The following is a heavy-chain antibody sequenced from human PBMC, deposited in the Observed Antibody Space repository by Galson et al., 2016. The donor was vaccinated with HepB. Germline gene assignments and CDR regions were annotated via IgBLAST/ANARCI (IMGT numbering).Heavy chain of an antibody. Sequence: SVKVSCKASGDTFTSYYIHWVRQAPGQGLEWMGCINAGIGDIKDSQKFQVRVTITRDRSATTAHMALSSLKSEDTAVYYCAREFHRRRFQRDFDCWGQGTLLTVSS. V-gene: IGHV1-3*01. CDR2: INAGIGDI. J-gene: IGHJ4*02. CDR3: AREFHRRRFQRDFDC. D-gene: IGHD3-10*01. CDR1: GDTFTSYY.